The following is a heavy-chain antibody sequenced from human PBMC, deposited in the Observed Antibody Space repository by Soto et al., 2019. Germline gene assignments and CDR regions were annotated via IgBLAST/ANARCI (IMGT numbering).Heavy chain of an antibody. CDR1: GFTFRNYG. CDR3: AADLLKTTGATHGC. CDR2: ISFDGNNE. V-gene: IGHV3-30*03. J-gene: IGHJ4*01. D-gene: IGHD5-12*01. Sequence: QVQLVESGGGVVQPGRSLRLSCTASGFTFRNYGMPWVRQAPGKGLEWVAVISFDGNNEYYSGSVKGRFTISRDNFKNTLYRQMKSLRAEDTAVYYGAADLLKTTGATHGCWGPGHLVPVSS.